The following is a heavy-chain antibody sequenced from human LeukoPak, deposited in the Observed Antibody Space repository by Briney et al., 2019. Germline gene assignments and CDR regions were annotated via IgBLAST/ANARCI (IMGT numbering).Heavy chain of an antibody. CDR3: ARDPGVRALDY. D-gene: IGHD3-10*01. V-gene: IGHV3-21*01. J-gene: IGHJ4*02. Sequence: GGSLRLSCAASGFTFSSYSMNWVRQAPGKGPEWVSSISSSSSYIYYADSVKGRFTISRDNAENSLYLQMNSLRAEDTAVYYCARDPGVRALDYWGQGTLVTVSS. CDR2: ISSSSSYI. CDR1: GFTFSSYS.